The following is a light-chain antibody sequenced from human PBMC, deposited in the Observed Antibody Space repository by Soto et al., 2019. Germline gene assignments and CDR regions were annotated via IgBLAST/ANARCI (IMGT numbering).Light chain of an antibody. CDR3: SSYASSSAGV. V-gene: IGLV2-18*02. J-gene: IGLJ2*01. CDR2: EVS. Sequence: QSALTQPPSVSGSPGQSVTISCTGTSSDVGSYNRVSWYQQPPGTAPKLMIYEVSKRPSGVPDRFSGSKSGNTASLTISGLQAEDEADYYCSSYASSSAGVFGGGTKLTVL. CDR1: SSDVGSYNR.